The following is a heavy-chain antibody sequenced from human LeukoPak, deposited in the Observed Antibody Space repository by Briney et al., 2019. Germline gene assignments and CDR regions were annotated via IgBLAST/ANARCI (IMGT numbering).Heavy chain of an antibody. Sequence: GGSLRLSCTASGFTFNNYAMSWFRQAPGKGLEWVGFIRTETYGGTTEYAASVKGRVAISRDDSKSIAYLQMNCLKTEDTAVYYCTRDLDQNIAAAEYWGQGTQVTVSS. V-gene: IGHV3-49*03. D-gene: IGHD6-13*01. J-gene: IGHJ4*02. CDR2: IRTETYGGTT. CDR1: GFTFNNYA. CDR3: TRDLDQNIAAAEY.